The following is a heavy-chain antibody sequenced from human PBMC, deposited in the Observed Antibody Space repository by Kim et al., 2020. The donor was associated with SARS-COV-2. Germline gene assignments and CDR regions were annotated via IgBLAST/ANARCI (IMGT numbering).Heavy chain of an antibody. Sequence: YYANSGKSRCTIARVNAMSALYLQMNSLRAEDTAVYYCARSARAKGPFDYWGQGTLVTGSS. CDR3: ARSARAKGPFDY. V-gene: IGHV3-21*01. J-gene: IGHJ4*02.